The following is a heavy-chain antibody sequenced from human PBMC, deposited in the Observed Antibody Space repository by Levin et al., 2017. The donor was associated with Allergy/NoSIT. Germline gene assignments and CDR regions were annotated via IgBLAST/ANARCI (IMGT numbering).Heavy chain of an antibody. V-gene: IGHV1-69*06. CDR1: GGSLNNFA. CDR2: VIPIFDAT. D-gene: IGHD3-10*01. CDR3: AKSLYGAGSYELDDYYYYGMDV. Sequence: GASVKVSCKASGGSLNNFAINWVRQAPGQGLEWVGGVIPIFDATTYARRFQGRVIITVDKSTSTTYMELSRLRSDDTAVYYCAKSLYGAGSYELDDYYYYGMDVWGPGTTVTVSS. J-gene: IGHJ6*02.